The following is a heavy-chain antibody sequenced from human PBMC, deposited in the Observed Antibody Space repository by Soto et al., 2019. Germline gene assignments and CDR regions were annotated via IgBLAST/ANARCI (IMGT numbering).Heavy chain of an antibody. D-gene: IGHD6-19*01. Sequence: QVQLVQSGAEVKKPGASVKVSCKASGYTFTSYYMHWVRQAPGQGLEWMGIINPSGGSTSYAQKCQGRVTMTRDTSTSTVYMELSSLRSEDTAVYYCAQSPYSSGFDYWGQGTLVTVSS. J-gene: IGHJ4*02. CDR2: INPSGGST. V-gene: IGHV1-46*01. CDR3: AQSPYSSGFDY. CDR1: GYTFTSYY.